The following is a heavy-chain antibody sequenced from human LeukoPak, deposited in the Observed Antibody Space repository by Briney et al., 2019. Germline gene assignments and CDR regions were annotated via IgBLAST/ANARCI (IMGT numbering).Heavy chain of an antibody. D-gene: IGHD3-16*01. Sequence: QPSETLSLTCAVYGGSFSGYHWSWIRQPPGKGLEWVANIKQDGSEKYYVDSVKGRFTISRDNAKNSLYLQMNSLRAEDTAVYYCARDYGGWGQGTLVTVSS. V-gene: IGHV3-7*01. CDR3: ARDYGG. CDR2: IKQDGSEK. J-gene: IGHJ4*02. CDR1: GGSFSGYH.